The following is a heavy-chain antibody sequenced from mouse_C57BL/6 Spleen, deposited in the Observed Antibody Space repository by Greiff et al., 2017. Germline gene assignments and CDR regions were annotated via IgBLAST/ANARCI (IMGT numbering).Heavy chain of an antibody. J-gene: IGHJ3*01. CDR2: IYPGSGST. CDR3: ARRGGDGYSAGLAY. D-gene: IGHD2-3*01. V-gene: IGHV1-55*01. CDR1: GYTFTSYW. Sequence: QVQLQQPGAELVKPGASVKMSCKASGYTFTSYWITWVKQRPGQGLEWIGDIYPGSGSTNYNEKFKSKATLTVDTSSSTAYMKLSSLTSEDSAVYYCARRGGDGYSAGLAYWGQGTLVTVSA.